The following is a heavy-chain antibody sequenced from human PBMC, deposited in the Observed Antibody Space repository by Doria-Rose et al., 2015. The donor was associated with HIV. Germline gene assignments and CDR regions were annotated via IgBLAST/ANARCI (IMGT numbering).Heavy chain of an antibody. CDR3: ARIKSSRWYHKYYFDS. D-gene: IGHD6-13*01. CDR1: GVSLSSPGMG. V-gene: IGHV2-26*01. Sequence: SGPVLVKPTETLTLTCTVSGVSLSSPGMGVSWIRQPPGKALEWLANMFSDDERSYKTSLKSRLTISRGTSKGQVVLTMTDMDPVDTATYYCARIKSSRWYHKYYFDSWGQGTLVIVSA. CDR2: MFSDDER. J-gene: IGHJ4*02.